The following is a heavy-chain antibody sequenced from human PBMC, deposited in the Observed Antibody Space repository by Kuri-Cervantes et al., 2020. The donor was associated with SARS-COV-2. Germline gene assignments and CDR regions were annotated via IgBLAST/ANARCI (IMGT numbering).Heavy chain of an antibody. CDR3: ARDRSNVLLWFGELPYYYMDV. Sequence: ASVKVSCKVSGYTLTELSMHWVRQAPGKGLEWMGGFDPEDGETIYAQKFQGRVTMTRDTSISTAYMELSRQRSDDTAVYYCARDRSNVLLWFGELPYYYMDVWGKGTTVTVSS. CDR1: GYTLTELS. V-gene: IGHV1-24*01. CDR2: FDPEDGET. J-gene: IGHJ6*03. D-gene: IGHD3-10*01.